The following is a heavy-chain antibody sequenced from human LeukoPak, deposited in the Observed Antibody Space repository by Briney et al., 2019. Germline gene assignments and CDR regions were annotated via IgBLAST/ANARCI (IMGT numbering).Heavy chain of an antibody. Sequence: SETLSLTCTVSGGSISNYYWSWIRQPPGKGLEWIGFIYYSGSTNYNPSLKSRVTVSVDTSKNQFSLKLSSVTAADMAVYYCARARITIFGVVMAYYMDVWGKGTTVTVSS. CDR2: IYYSGST. J-gene: IGHJ6*03. CDR1: GGSISNYY. D-gene: IGHD3-3*01. CDR3: ARARITIFGVVMAYYMDV. V-gene: IGHV4-59*01.